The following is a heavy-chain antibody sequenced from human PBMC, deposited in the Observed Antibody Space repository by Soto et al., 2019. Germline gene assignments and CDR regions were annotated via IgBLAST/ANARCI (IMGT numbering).Heavy chain of an antibody. CDR3: SRGGYGRMTAPYYFDY. D-gene: IGHD5-12*01. V-gene: IGHV3-49*03. Sequence: PGGSLRLSCTTSGFTFGGYATSWFRQAPGKGLEWVGFTRGKAYDGTTEYAASVRGRFTISRDDSKSIAYLQLNSLKTEDTAVYYCSRGGYGRMTAPYYFDYWGQGTPVTVSS. J-gene: IGHJ4*02. CDR2: TRGKAYDGTT. CDR1: GFTFGGYA.